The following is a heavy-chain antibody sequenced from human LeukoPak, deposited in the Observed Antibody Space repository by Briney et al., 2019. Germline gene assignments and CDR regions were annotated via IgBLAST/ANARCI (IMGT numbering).Heavy chain of an antibody. CDR1: GFKFDDYS. Sequence: PGESLRLSCEASGFKFDDYSMHWVRQLPGKGLEWVSLISGGGVTTYYADSVTGRATISRDNGKNSLSLQLNSLKTEDTAFYYCAKGVNGISYTFDYWGRGTLVTVSS. J-gene: IGHJ4*02. CDR3: AKGVNGISYTFDY. CDR2: ISGGGVTT. V-gene: IGHV3-43*02. D-gene: IGHD2-8*01.